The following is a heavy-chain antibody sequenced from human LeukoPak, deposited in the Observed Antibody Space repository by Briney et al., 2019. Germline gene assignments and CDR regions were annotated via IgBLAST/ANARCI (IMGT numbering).Heavy chain of an antibody. Sequence: SETLSLTCAISGDSVSSNSAAWNWIRQSPSRGLEWLGRTYYRSKWYNDYAVSVKSRITINPDTSKNQFSLRLSSVTAADTAVYYCARARNYYDNSGYYYEGDAFDIWGQGTMVTVSS. CDR1: GDSVSSNSAA. J-gene: IGHJ3*02. V-gene: IGHV6-1*01. CDR2: TYYRSKWYN. D-gene: IGHD3-22*01. CDR3: ARARNYYDNSGYYYEGDAFDI.